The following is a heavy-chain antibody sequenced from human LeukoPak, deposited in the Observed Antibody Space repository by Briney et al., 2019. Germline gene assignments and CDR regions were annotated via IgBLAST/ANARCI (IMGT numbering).Heavy chain of an antibody. CDR3: ARDDYDSSGYYYSLGIDY. V-gene: IGHV3-21*01. D-gene: IGHD3-22*01. J-gene: IGHJ4*02. CDR1: GFTFSSYS. CDR2: ISSSSSYI. Sequence: GSLRLSCAASGFTFSSYSMNWVRQAPGKGLEWVSSISSSSSYIYYADSVKGRFTISRDNAKNSLYLQMNSLRAEDTAVYYCARDDYDSSGYYYSLGIDYWGQGTLVTVSS.